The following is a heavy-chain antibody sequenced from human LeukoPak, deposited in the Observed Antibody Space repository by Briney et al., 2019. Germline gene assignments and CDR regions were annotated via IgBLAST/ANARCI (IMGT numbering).Heavy chain of an antibody. CDR1: GFTFSSYA. J-gene: IGHJ4*02. CDR2: IRQDGDTK. D-gene: IGHD6-13*01. Sequence: PGRPLRLSCAASGFTFSSYAMHWVRQAPGKGLEWVANIRQDGDTKYYVDSVKGRFTISRDNAMDSLYLQMNSLRAEDKAIYYCARSLPYGTTWYGRSDFWGQGTLVTVSS. V-gene: IGHV3-7*03. CDR3: ARSLPYGTTWYGRSDF.